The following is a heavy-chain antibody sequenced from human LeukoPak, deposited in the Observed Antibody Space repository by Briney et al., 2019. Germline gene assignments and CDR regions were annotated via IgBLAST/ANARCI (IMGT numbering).Heavy chain of an antibody. Sequence: KPSETLSLTFAVYDGSFSRYYLSWIRQPPGKGLEWIGEINHSGTTNYNPSLKSRVTISVDTSKNQFSLKLSSLTAADTAVYYCARDNKRAADYWGQGTLVTVSS. J-gene: IGHJ4*02. V-gene: IGHV4-34*01. D-gene: IGHD1-1*01. CDR2: INHSGTT. CDR1: DGSFSRYY. CDR3: ARDNKRAADY.